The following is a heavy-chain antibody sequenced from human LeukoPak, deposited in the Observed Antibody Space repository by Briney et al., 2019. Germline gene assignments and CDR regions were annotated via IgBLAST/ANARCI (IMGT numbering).Heavy chain of an antibody. CDR1: GFTFNNYS. V-gene: IGHV3-21*01. CDR3: ARDPYNGYYGDDYYYYMDV. CDR2: ITRDSIYT. D-gene: IGHD4-17*01. Sequence: GGSLRLSCAASGFTFNNYSMNWVRQTPGKGLEWVSSITRDSIYTFYADSVRGRFTISRDNAKNLLSLQMNSLRAEDTAVYYCARDPYNGYYGDDYYYYMDVWGKGTTVTISS. J-gene: IGHJ6*03.